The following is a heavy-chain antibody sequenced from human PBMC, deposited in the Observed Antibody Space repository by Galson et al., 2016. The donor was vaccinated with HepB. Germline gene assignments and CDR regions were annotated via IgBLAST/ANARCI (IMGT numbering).Heavy chain of an antibody. Sequence: SLRLSRAASGFSVSSNSMNWVRQAPGKGLEWVSVTYSGGSTYYADSVKGRLTISRDNSKNTVYLQMNSLRAEDTAVYYCAWSGHYFDAFDIWGQGTMVTVSS. CDR3: AWSGHYFDAFDI. D-gene: IGHD3-3*01. CDR2: TYSGGST. J-gene: IGHJ3*02. CDR1: GFSVSSNS. V-gene: IGHV3-53*01.